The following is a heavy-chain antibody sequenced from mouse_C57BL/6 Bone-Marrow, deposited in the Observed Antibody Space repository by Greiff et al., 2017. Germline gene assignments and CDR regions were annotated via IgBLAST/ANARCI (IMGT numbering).Heavy chain of an antibody. CDR1: GFTFSDYG. J-gene: IGHJ4*01. D-gene: IGHD1-1*01. Sequence: EVMLVESGGGLVKPGGSLKLSCAASGFTFSDYGMHWVRQAPEKGLAWVAYISSGSSTISYADTVKGRFTISRDTAKNTLFLQMTSLRCEDTAMYYCARPGNYGSPYYYAMDYWGQGTSVTVSS. CDR3: ARPGNYGSPYYYAMDY. CDR2: ISSGSSTI. V-gene: IGHV5-17*01.